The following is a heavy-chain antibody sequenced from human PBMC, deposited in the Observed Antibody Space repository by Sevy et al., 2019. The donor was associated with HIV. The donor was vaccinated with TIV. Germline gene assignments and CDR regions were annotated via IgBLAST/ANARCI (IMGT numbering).Heavy chain of an antibody. V-gene: IGHV4-59*12. CDR1: GGSISSYY. Sequence: SETLSLTCTVSGGSISSYYWSWIRQPPGKGLEWIGNIYYSGSTNYNPSLKSRVTISVDTSKNQFSLKLSSVTAADTAVYYCARLSLYYDSSGYYYYYYGMDVWGQGTTVTVSS. CDR2: IYYSGST. D-gene: IGHD3-22*01. CDR3: ARLSLYYDSSGYYYYYYGMDV. J-gene: IGHJ6*02.